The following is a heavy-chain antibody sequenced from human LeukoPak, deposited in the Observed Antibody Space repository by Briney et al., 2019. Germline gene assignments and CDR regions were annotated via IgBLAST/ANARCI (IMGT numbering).Heavy chain of an antibody. CDR2: IYSGGST. V-gene: IGHV3-66*02. J-gene: IGHJ4*02. Sequence: GGSLRLSCVVSGLIVTRDYMSWVLQARGKGLEWVSAIYSGGSTYYADSVKGRFTISRDNSKNTLYLQMNSLRAADTAVYYCASLGYWGQGTLVTVSS. CDR3: ASLGY. CDR1: GLIVTRDY.